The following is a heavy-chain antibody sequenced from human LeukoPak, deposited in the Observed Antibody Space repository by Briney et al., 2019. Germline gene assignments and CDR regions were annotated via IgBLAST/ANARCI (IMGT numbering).Heavy chain of an antibody. J-gene: IGHJ4*02. CDR1: GFGFNDAA. Sequence: GGSLRLSCAASGFGFNDAAMTWVRQAPGKALEWVSLISFSGANTYYADSVKGRFTISRDNSKSTVSLQMNSLRAEDTAMYYCVKDIQLSYWGQGTLVTVSS. D-gene: IGHD3-16*02. CDR3: VKDIQLSY. CDR2: ISFSGANT. V-gene: IGHV3-23*01.